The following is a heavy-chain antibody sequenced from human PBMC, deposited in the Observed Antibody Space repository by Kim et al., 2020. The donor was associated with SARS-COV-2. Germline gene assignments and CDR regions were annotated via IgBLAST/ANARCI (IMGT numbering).Heavy chain of an antibody. CDR1: GGSISSGGYY. V-gene: IGHV4-31*03. CDR3: ARKYYYDSSGYSDY. Sequence: SETLSLTCTVSGGSISSGGYYWSWIRQHPGKGLEWIGYIYYSGSTYYNPSLKSRVTISVDTSKNQFSLKLSSMTAADTAVYYCARKYYYDSSGYSDYWGQGTLVTVSS. J-gene: IGHJ4*02. CDR2: IYYSGST. D-gene: IGHD3-22*01.